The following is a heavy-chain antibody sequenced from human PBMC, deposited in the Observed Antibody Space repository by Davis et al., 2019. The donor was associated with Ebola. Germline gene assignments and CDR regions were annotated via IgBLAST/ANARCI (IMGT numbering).Heavy chain of an antibody. CDR2: INPSGGST. CDR1: GYTFTSYY. J-gene: IGHJ4*02. D-gene: IGHD2-15*01. Sequence: ASVKVSCKASGYTFTSYYMHWVRQAPGQGLEWMGIINPSGGSTSYAQKFQGRVTMTRDTSTSTVYMELSSLRSEDTAVYYCAHLGAQRYCSGGGCHGYLDYWGQGTLVTVSS. V-gene: IGHV1-46*01. CDR3: AHLGAQRYCSGGGCHGYLDY.